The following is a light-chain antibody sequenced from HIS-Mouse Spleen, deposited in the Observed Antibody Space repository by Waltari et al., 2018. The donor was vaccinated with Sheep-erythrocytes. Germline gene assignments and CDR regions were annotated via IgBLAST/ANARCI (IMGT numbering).Light chain of an antibody. V-gene: IGLV2-11*01. J-gene: IGLJ2*01. CDR2: DVS. Sequence: QSALTQPRSVSGSPGQSVNISCTGTSSDVGGYNYVSWYQQHPGKAPKLMIYDVSKRPPGVPDRFSGSKSGNTASLTISGLQAEDEADYYCCSYAGSYTVVFGGGTKLTVL. CDR3: CSYAGSYTVV. CDR1: SSDVGGYNY.